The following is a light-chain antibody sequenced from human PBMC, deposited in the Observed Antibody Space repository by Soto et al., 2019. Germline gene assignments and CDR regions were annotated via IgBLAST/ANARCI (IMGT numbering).Light chain of an antibody. Sequence: NFMLTQPHSVSESPGKTVTISCTRSSGSIASNYLEWYQQRPGSAPTTVIYEDNQRPSGVPDRFSGSIDSSSNSASLTISGLKTEDEADYFCQSYDSSNVVFGGGTKRTVL. CDR1: SGSIASNY. CDR2: EDN. J-gene: IGLJ2*01. V-gene: IGLV6-57*04. CDR3: QSYDSSNVV.